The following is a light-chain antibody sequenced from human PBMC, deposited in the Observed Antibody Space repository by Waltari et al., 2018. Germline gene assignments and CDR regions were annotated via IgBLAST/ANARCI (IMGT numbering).Light chain of an antibody. CDR1: KLGDKY. CDR3: QAWDSSTVV. J-gene: IGLJ2*01. V-gene: IGLV3-1*01. Sequence: ELTQPPSVSVSPGQTASITCSGDKLGDKYVSWYQLKPGQSPVLVIYQDSQRPSGIPERFSGSNSGNTATLTISGTQAMDEADYYCQAWDSSTVVFGGGTKLTVL. CDR2: QDS.